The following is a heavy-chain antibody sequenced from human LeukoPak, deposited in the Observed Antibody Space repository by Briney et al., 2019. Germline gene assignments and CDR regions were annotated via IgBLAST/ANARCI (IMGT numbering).Heavy chain of an antibody. V-gene: IGHV3-7*01. D-gene: IGHD2-15*01. CDR1: GFTFSSYW. CDR3: ARESPAAATDY. Sequence: PGGSLRLSCAASGFTFSSYWMSWVRQAPGKGLEWVANIKQDGSEKYYVDSVKGRFTISRDNAKDSLYLQMNSLRAEDTAVYYCARESPAAATDYWGQGTLVTVSS. J-gene: IGHJ4*02. CDR2: IKQDGSEK.